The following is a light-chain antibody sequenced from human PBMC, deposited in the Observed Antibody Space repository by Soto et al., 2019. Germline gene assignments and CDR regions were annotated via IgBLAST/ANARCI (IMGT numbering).Light chain of an antibody. CDR1: QTISSW. J-gene: IGKJ1*01. Sequence: DIQMTQSPSTLSGSVGDRVSITCRASQTISSWLAWYQQKPGKAPKRLIYKASTLKSGVPSRFRGTGSGTEFTLTISSLQPDDFATYYCQHYNSYSEAFGQGSKVDI. CDR2: KAS. V-gene: IGKV1-5*03. CDR3: QHYNSYSEA.